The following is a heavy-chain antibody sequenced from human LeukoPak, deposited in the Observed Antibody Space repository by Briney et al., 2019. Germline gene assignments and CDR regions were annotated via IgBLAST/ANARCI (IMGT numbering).Heavy chain of an antibody. J-gene: IGHJ4*02. CDR2: IYYSGST. CDR1: GGSISSSSYY. CDR3: AGRSIVVVPAAPAFDY. D-gene: IGHD2-2*01. V-gene: IGHV4-39*01. Sequence: PSETLSLTCTVSGGSISSSSYYWGWIRQPPGKGLEWIGSIYYSGSTYYNPSLKSRVTISVDTSKNQFSLKLSSVTAADTAVYYCAGRSIVVVPAAPAFDYWGQGTLVTVSS.